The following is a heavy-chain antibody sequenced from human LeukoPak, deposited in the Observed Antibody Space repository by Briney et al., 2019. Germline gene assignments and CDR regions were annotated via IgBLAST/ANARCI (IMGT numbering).Heavy chain of an antibody. J-gene: IGHJ6*03. CDR1: GFTFTNNF. CDR2: IKQDGCET. CDR3: ARGPYGSGSYGRRGWVYYMDV. V-gene: IGHV3-7*01. Sequence: GGSLRLSCAASGFTFTNNFIRGVGQVPGKGLAWVANIKQDGCETTYADAVRGRFTIFRDNAENSVYLQINSLSAEDPAVYYCARGPYGSGSYGRRGWVYYMDVWGKGTTVTISS. D-gene: IGHD3-10*01.